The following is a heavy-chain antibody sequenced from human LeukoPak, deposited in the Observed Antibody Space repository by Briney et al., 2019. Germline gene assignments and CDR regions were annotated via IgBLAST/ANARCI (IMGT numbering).Heavy chain of an antibody. CDR1: GFTFSNYG. CDR3: AKDRAEMATTYYFHF. CDR2: IRFDGSNK. D-gene: IGHD5-24*01. V-gene: IGHV3-30*02. Sequence: GGSLRLSCAASGFTFSNYGMHWVRQAPDKGLEWVALIRFDGSNKYHADSVKGRFTISRDNSKDTLYLQMNSLRPEDTALYYCAKDRAEMATTYYFHFWGQGTLVTVSS. J-gene: IGHJ4*02.